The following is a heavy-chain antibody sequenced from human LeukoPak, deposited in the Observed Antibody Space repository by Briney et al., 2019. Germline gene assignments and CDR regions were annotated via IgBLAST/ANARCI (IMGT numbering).Heavy chain of an antibody. J-gene: IGHJ6*02. CDR3: ARGWELLYWYGMDV. V-gene: IGHV3-33*01. CDR1: GFTFSSYG. Sequence: GGSLRLSCAASGFTFSSYGMHWVRQAPGKGLEWVAVIWYDGSNKYYADSVKGRFTISRDNSKNTLYLQMNSLRAEDTAVYYCARGWELLYWYGMDVWGQGTTVTVSS. D-gene: IGHD1-26*01. CDR2: IWYDGSNK.